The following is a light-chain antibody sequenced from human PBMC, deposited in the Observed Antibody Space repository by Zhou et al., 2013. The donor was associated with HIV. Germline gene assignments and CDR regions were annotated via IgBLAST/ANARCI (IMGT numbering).Light chain of an antibody. CDR3: QQSDSLPPT. V-gene: IGKV1-39*01. J-gene: IGKJ1*01. CDR1: QNIRRS. Sequence: DIQMTQSPSSLSASVGDRVTISCRASQNIRRSLNWYQQKPGKAPNLLIYDASNLHSGVPSRFSGSGSGTDFTLNIRSLQPEDFATYYCQQSDSLPPTFGQGTKVEIK. CDR2: DAS.